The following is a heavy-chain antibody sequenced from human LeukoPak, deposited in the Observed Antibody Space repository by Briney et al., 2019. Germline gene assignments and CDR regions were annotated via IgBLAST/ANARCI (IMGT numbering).Heavy chain of an antibody. V-gene: IGHV5-51*01. CDR3: ARRASIDYYGSGSYPI. CDR2: IYPGDSDT. CDR1: GYSFTSYW. D-gene: IGHD3-10*01. Sequence: GESLKISCKGSGYSFTSYWIGWVRQMPGKGLEWMGIIYPGDSDTRYSPSFQGQVTISADKSISTAYLQWSSLKASDTAMYYCARRASIDYYGSGSYPIWGQGTLVTVSS. J-gene: IGHJ4*02.